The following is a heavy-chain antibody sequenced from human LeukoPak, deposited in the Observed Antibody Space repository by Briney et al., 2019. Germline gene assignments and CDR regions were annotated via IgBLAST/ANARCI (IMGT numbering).Heavy chain of an antibody. CDR1: GYSFTTFA. D-gene: IGHD5-18*01. V-gene: IGHV7-4-1*02. J-gene: IGHJ4*02. Sequence: GASVKVSCKASGYSFTTFAMNWVRQAPGQGLEWMGWINTNTGNPTYAQDFTGRFVFSLDTSVTTTFLEISSLKAEDTAIYNCARSSWIQQSSDFWGQGTLVTVSS. CDR3: ARSSWIQQSSDF. CDR2: INTNTGNP.